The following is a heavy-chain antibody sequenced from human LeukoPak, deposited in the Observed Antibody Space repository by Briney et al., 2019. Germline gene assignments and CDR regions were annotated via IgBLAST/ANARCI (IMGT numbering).Heavy chain of an antibody. D-gene: IGHD2-2*02. CDR2: INWNGGST. V-gene: IGHV3-20*04. J-gene: IGHJ6*03. CDR1: GFTFDDYG. CDR3: ARDSVVVPAAIGIYYYYYMDV. Sequence: PGGSLRLSCAASGFTFDDYGMSWVRQAPGKGLEWVSGINWNGGSTGYADSVKGRFTISRDNAKKSLSLQMNSLRAEDTALYYCARDSVVVPAAIGIYYYYYMDVWGKGTTVTVSS.